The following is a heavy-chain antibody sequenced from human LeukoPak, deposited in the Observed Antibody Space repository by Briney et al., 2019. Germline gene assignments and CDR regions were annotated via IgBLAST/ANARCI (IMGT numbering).Heavy chain of an antibody. CDR2: ISGSGGST. J-gene: IGHJ4*02. CDR1: GFTFSNYG. V-gene: IGHV3-23*01. Sequence: GGSLRLSCAASGFTFSNYGMHWVRQAPGKGLEWVSAISGSGGSTYYADSVRGRFTISRDNSRNTVYLQMNSLRAEDAAVYFCAKAPVTSCRGAYCYPFDSWGQGTLVTVSS. CDR3: AKAPVTSCRGAYCYPFDS. D-gene: IGHD2-21*01.